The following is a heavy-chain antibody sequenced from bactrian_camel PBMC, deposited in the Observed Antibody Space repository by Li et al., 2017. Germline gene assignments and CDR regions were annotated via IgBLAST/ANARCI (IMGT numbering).Heavy chain of an antibody. J-gene: IGHJ4*01. D-gene: IGHD1*01. CDR2: IAGDGRT. Sequence: HVQLVESGGGSVQAGGSLRLSCAASGHINERYCMGWFRRPPGQEREGVAAIAGDGRTDYADSVKGRFTISRDGAKNIIGLQMHSLKPEDTATYYCAADLVTDEPSLVEREYYYWGQGTQVTVS. V-gene: IGHV3S53*01. CDR1: GHINERYC. CDR3: AADLVTDEPSLVEREYYY.